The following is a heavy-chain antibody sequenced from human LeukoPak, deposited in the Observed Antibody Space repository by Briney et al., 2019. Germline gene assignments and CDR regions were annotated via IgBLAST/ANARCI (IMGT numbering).Heavy chain of an antibody. CDR2: IYTGESA. CDR1: GFIVSSNY. Sequence: PGGSLRLSCAVSGFIVSSNYMSWFRQAPGKGLEWVSVIYTGESASYADPVKGRFSISRDISENTLYLQMDSLRAEDTAVYYCVRDSRVDNPGLYWGQGTLVTVSS. CDR3: VRDSRVDNPGLY. V-gene: IGHV3-53*01. D-gene: IGHD1-1*01. J-gene: IGHJ4*02.